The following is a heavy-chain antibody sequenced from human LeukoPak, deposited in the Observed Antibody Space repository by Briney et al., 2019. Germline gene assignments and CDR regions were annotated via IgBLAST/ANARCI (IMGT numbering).Heavy chain of an antibody. V-gene: IGHV5-51*01. CDR1: GYSFTSYW. CDR2: IYPGDSDT. D-gene: IGHD6-6*01. J-gene: IGHJ3*02. Sequence: GESLKISCKGSGYSFTSYWIGWVRQMPGKGLEWMGIIYPGDSDTRYSPSFQGQVAISAGKSISTAYLQWSSLKASDTAMYYCAGQDSSSTGHDAFDIWGQGTMVTVSS. CDR3: AGQDSSSTGHDAFDI.